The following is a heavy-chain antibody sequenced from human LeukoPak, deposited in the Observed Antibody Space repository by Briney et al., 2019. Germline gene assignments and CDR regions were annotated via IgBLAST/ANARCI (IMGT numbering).Heavy chain of an antibody. CDR3: ARDNRYTGNYLDAFDF. CDR2: IWYDGSSK. CDR1: GFIFSAYG. V-gene: IGHV3-33*08. D-gene: IGHD3-16*02. Sequence: PGGTLRLSCAASGFIFSAYGMHWVRQAPGKGLEWLAVIWYDGSSKYYADLVKGRFAISRDNSKNTLDMLMNNLGVEDTAVYYCARDNRYTGNYLDAFDFWVQGALVSVSS. J-gene: IGHJ3*01.